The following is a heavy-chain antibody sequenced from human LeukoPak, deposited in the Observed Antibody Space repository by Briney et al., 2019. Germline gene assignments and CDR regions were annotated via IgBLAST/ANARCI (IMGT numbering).Heavy chain of an antibody. CDR3: VRHDCSGGSCYYYFEY. V-gene: IGHV4-39*01. CDR2: MHYSGNT. D-gene: IGHD2-15*01. CDR1: GFTVSSNY. Sequence: GSLRLSCAASGFTVSSNYMNWVRQPPGKGLQWIGSMHYSGNTYYNPSLKSRVTISVDTSKNQFSLNLSSVTAADTALYYCVRHDCSGGSCYYYFEYWGQGTLVTVSS. J-gene: IGHJ4*02.